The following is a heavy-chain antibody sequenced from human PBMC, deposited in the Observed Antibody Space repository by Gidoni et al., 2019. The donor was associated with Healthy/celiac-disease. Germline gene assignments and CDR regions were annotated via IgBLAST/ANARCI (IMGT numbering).Heavy chain of an antibody. Sequence: EVQLVESGGGLVQPGRSLRLSGAASGFTFDDYAMHWVRQAPGKGLEWVSGISWNSGSIGYADSVKGRFTISRDNAKNSLYLQMNSLRAEDTALYYCAKGSPATAIGPSFDYWGQGTLVTVSS. CDR2: ISWNSGSI. J-gene: IGHJ4*02. CDR3: AKGSPATAIGPSFDY. V-gene: IGHV3-9*01. CDR1: GFTFDDYA. D-gene: IGHD2-21*02.